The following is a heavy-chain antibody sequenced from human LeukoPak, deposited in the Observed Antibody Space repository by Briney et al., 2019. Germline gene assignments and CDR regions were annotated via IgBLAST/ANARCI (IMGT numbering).Heavy chain of an antibody. D-gene: IGHD6-19*01. CDR1: GFTSSTYA. J-gene: IGHJ4*02. V-gene: IGHV3-23*01. CDR3: AKGPGAAVAGPAH. Sequence: GGSLRLSCAASGFTSSTYAMSWVRQAPGKGLEWVSAISGSGGSTYYADSVKGRFTISRDNSKNTLYLQMNSLRAEDTAVFYCAKGPGAAVAGPAHWGQGTLVTVSS. CDR2: ISGSGGST.